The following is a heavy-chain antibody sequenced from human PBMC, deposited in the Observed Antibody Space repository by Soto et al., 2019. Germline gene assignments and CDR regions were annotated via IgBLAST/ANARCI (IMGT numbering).Heavy chain of an antibody. Sequence: ASVKVSCKVSGYTLTELSMHWVRQAPGKGLEWMGGFDPEDGETIYAQRFQGRVTMTEDTSTDTAYMELSSLRSEDTAVYYCATTSSSWIDYFDYWGQGTLVTVSS. CDR2: FDPEDGET. V-gene: IGHV1-24*01. CDR3: ATTSSSWIDYFDY. CDR1: GYTLTELS. D-gene: IGHD6-13*01. J-gene: IGHJ4*02.